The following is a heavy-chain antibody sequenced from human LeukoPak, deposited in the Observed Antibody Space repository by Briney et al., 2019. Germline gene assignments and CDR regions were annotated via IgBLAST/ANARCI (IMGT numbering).Heavy chain of an antibody. CDR1: GYSISSNYY. Sequence: SETLSLTCSVSGYSISSNYYWGWIRQPPGKGLERIGSIYYSGSTNYNPSLKRRVTISVDTSKNQFSLKLSSVIAADTAVYYCAVYYYDSSGYYGPSDYWGQGTLVTVSS. CDR3: AVYYYDSSGYYGPSDY. CDR2: IYYSGST. D-gene: IGHD3-22*01. V-gene: IGHV4-38-2*02. J-gene: IGHJ4*02.